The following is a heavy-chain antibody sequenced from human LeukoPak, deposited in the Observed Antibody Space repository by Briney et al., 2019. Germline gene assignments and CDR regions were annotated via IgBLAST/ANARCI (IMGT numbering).Heavy chain of an antibody. V-gene: IGHV4-34*01. CDR3: AREHDILTGYYAFDI. CDR1: GGSFSGYY. D-gene: IGHD3-9*01. J-gene: IGHJ3*02. Sequence: SETLSLTCAVYGGSFSGYYWSWIRQPPGKGLEWIGEINHSGSTNYNPSLKSRVTISVDTSKNQFSLKLSSVTAADTAVYYCAREHDILTGYYAFDIWGQGTMVTVSS. CDR2: INHSGST.